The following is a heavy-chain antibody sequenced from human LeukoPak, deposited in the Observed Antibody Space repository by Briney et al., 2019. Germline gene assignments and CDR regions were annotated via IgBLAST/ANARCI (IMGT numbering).Heavy chain of an antibody. J-gene: IGHJ3*02. CDR2: IKQDGSEK. CDR3: ARDGRDTMIVVVTHDAFDI. D-gene: IGHD3-22*01. V-gene: IGHV3-7*01. Sequence: GGSLRLSCAASGFTFSSYWMSWVRQAPGKGLEWVANIKQDGSEKYYVDSVKGRFTISRDNSKNTLYLQMNSLRAEDTAVYYCARDGRDTMIVVVTHDAFDIWGQGTMVTVSS. CDR1: GFTFSSYW.